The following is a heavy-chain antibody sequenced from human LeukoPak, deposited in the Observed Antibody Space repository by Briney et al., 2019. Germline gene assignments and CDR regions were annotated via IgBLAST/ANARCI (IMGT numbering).Heavy chain of an antibody. CDR1: NGPINTYQ. V-gene: IGHV4-59*12. CDR2: IHYSGSA. CDR3: ARGYGRWGYRPGPFDY. D-gene: IGHD3-16*01. Sequence: SETLSLTCTVSNGPINTYQWSWIRQPPGKGLEWIGNIHYSGSANYNPSLKSRVIISVDTSKNQFSLKLSPVTAADTAVYYCARGYGRWGYRPGPFDYWGQGTLVTVSS. J-gene: IGHJ4*02.